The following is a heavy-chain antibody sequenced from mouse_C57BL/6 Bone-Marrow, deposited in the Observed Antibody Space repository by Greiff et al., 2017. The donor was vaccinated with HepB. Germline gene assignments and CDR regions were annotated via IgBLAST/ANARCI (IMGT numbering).Heavy chain of an antibody. CDR1: GYSFTDYN. J-gene: IGHJ2*01. V-gene: IGHV1-39*01. Sequence: EVQLLESGPELVKPGASVKISCKASGYSFTDYNMHWVKQSNGKSLEWIGVINPNYGTTSYNQKFKGKATLTVDQSSSTAYMQLNSLTSEDSAVYYCARSGVYYGSSHYYFDFWGQGTTLTVSS. D-gene: IGHD1-1*01. CDR3: ARSGVYYGSSHYYFDF. CDR2: INPNYGTT.